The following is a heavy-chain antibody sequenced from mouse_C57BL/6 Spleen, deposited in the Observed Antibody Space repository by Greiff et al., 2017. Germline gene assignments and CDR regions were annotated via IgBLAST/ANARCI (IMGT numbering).Heavy chain of an antibody. CDR3: ARDEGGNFDY. J-gene: IGHJ2*01. D-gene: IGHD2-1*01. CDR1: GFTFSSYA. V-gene: IGHV5-4*01. CDR2: ISDGGSYT. Sequence: EVHLVESGGGLVKPGGSLKLSCAASGFTFSSYAMSWVRQTPEKRLEWVATISDGGSYTYYPDNVKGRFTLSRDNAKNNLYLQMSHLKSEDTAMYYCARDEGGNFDYWGQGTTLTVSS.